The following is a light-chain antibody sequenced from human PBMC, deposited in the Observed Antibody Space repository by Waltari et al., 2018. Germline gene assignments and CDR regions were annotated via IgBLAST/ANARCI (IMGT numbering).Light chain of an antibody. CDR1: QRVLYSPNNKNY. CDR2: WAS. V-gene: IGKV4-1*01. Sequence: DIVMTQSPDSLAVSLGERATINCKSSQRVLYSPNNKNYLAWYQQKPGQPPKLLIYWASTRESGVPARFSGSGSGTDFTLTISSLQAEDVAVYYCQQYYNTPFTFGPGTKVDVK. CDR3: QQYYNTPFT. J-gene: IGKJ3*01.